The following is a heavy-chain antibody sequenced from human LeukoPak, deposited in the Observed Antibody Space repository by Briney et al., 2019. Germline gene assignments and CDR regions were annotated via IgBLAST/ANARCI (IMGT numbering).Heavy chain of an antibody. V-gene: IGHV4-38-2*02. D-gene: IGHD1-1*01. CDR3: ARDNDQLGLDPFDY. Sequence: ETPSLTCTVSGYSISSGYYWGWIRQPPGKGLEWIGNIYHSGSTYYNPSLKSRVTISVDTSKNQFSLKLSSVTAADTAMYYCARDNDQLGLDPFDYWGQGTLVTVSS. J-gene: IGHJ4*02. CDR1: GYSISSGYY. CDR2: IYHSGST.